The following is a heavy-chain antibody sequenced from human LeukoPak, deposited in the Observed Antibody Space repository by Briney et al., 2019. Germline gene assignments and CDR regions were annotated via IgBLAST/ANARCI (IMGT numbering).Heavy chain of an antibody. Sequence: GESLKISCKGSGYSFTSYWIGWVRQMPGKGLEWMGIIYPGDSDTRYSPSFQGQVTISAAKSISTAYLQWSSLKASDTAMYYCARGSTDCSSTSCFSPGAAGYWGQGTLVTVSS. V-gene: IGHV5-51*01. J-gene: IGHJ4*02. D-gene: IGHD2-2*01. CDR3: ARGSTDCSSTSCFSPGAAGY. CDR1: GYSFTSYW. CDR2: IYPGDSDT.